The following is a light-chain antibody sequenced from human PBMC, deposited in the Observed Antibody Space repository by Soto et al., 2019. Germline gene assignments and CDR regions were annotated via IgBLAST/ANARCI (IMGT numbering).Light chain of an antibody. J-gene: IGLJ1*01. CDR2: DVT. CDR1: TSDVGGYNY. Sequence: QSALTQPRSVSGSPGQSVTISCPGTTSDVGGYNYVSWFQQHPDKAPQLLIYDVTKRPSGVPDRFSGSRSGNTASLTISGLQAEDEADYYCCSYAGSYTYYVFGTGTKVTVL. CDR3: CSYAGSYTYYV. V-gene: IGLV2-11*01.